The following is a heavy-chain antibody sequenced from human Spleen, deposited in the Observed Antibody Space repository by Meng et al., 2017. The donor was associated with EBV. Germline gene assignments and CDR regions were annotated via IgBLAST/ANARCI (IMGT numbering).Heavy chain of an antibody. Sequence: QVQLGPAGAEVRYPGASVKVSCKASGFTFVSYFMHWVRQAPGQGLEWMGIINPNGGLTAYAQKFQGRVTLTRDTSTSTVYLELSSLRSEDTAFYYCARGREFRGVFDYWGQGSLVTVSS. CDR1: GFTFVSYF. CDR3: ARGREFRGVFDY. CDR2: INPNGGLT. J-gene: IGHJ4*02. D-gene: IGHD3-10*01. V-gene: IGHV1-46*01.